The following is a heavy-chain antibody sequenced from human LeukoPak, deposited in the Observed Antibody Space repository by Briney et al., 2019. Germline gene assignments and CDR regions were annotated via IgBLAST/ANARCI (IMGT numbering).Heavy chain of an antibody. D-gene: IGHD2-21*01. CDR2: IHSSGST. CDR3: AREHPTAIASDY. V-gene: IGHV4-4*07. J-gene: IGHJ4*02. Sequence: SETLSLTCTVPGGSISGYYWSWVRQPAEKALESIGRIHSSGSTNYNPSLKSRVAMSVDTSKNQFSLKLTSVTAADTAVYYCAREHPTAIASDYWGQGTLVTVSS. CDR1: GGSISGYY.